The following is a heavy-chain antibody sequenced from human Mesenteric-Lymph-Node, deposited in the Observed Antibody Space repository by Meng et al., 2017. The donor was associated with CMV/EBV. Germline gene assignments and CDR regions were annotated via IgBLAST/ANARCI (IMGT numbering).Heavy chain of an antibody. Sequence: SETLSLTCSVSGVSVSDGTYYWGWIRQPPRKGLEFIGYISYIVNTNYNPSLESRVTISIDTSKNQFSLKLSSVTAADTAVYYCARDGGAQYCTNGVCYLSWFDPWGQGTLVTVSS. CDR2: ISYIVNT. D-gene: IGHD2-8*01. V-gene: IGHV4-61*01. CDR1: GVSVSDGTYY. CDR3: ARDGGAQYCTNGVCYLSWFDP. J-gene: IGHJ5*02.